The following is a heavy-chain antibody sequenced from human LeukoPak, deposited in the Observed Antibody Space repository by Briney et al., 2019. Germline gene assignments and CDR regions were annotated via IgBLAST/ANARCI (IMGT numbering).Heavy chain of an antibody. CDR3: ARGMVREGSRYHVYFDY. V-gene: IGHV1-2*06. J-gene: IGHJ4*02. Sequence: GASVKVSCKASGYTFTGYYMHWVRQAPGQGIEWMGRINPNSGGTNYAQKFQGRVTMTRDTSISTAYMELSRLRSDDTAVYYCARGMVREGSRYHVYFDYWGQGTLVTVSS. CDR2: INPNSGGT. CDR1: GYTFTGYY. D-gene: IGHD3-10*01.